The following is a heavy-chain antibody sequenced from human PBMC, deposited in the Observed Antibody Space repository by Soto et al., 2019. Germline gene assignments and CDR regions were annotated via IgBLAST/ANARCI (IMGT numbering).Heavy chain of an antibody. CDR3: ERDLGVVVPAPIDYYYYYGTDV. V-gene: IGHV3-30-3*01. Sequence: GGSLRLSCAASGFTFSSYAMHWVRQAPGKGLEWVAVISYDGSNKYYADSVKGRFTISRDNSKNTLYLQMNSLRAEDMAVYYCERDLGVVVPAPIDYYYYYGTDVSDPETTVTVS. J-gene: IGHJ6*02. D-gene: IGHD2-2*01. CDR2: ISYDGSNK. CDR1: GFTFSSYA.